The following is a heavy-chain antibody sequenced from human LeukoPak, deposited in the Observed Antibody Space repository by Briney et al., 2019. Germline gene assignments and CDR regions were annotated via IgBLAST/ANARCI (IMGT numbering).Heavy chain of an antibody. Sequence: GGSLRLSCAASGYTFSSYSMNWVRQAPGKGLEWVSSISSSSSYIYYADSVKGRFTISRDNVKNSLYLQMNSLRAEDTAVYYCARDHEDSHYYDSSGHSYWGQGTLVTVSS. CDR2: ISSSSSYI. CDR1: GYTFSSYS. J-gene: IGHJ4*02. D-gene: IGHD3-22*01. CDR3: ARDHEDSHYYDSSGHSY. V-gene: IGHV3-21*01.